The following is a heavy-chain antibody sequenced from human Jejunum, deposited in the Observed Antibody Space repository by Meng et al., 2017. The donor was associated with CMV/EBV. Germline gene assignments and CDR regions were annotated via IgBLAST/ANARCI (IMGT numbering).Heavy chain of an antibody. D-gene: IGHD5/OR15-5a*01. CDR3: AKDRSSTTLPAFHH. CDR2: IWYDGRHT. V-gene: IGHV3-33*06. Sequence: SGFTFSSFGMHWFRQTPGKGLEWLAAIWYDGRHTFYADSVQGRFIISRDDSKSSLYLYMNSLRGDDSGVYYCAKDRSSTTLPAFHHWGQGTPVTVSS. J-gene: IGHJ5*02. CDR1: GFTFSSFG.